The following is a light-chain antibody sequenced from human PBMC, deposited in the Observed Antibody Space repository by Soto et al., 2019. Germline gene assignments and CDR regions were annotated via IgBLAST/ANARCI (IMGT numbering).Light chain of an antibody. CDR2: AVT. Sequence: QSVPTSPPSVSGSPGESVTISCHGASRDFGGYKFVSWYQQYHGKAPRLLIYAVTKRPSTAPDRFSVAKSGNTAFLNISGLQTEDEADYYCCSYAGSKIFDVFGSGTKVTVL. V-gene: IGLV2-11*01. J-gene: IGLJ1*01. CDR3: CSYAGSKIFDV. CDR1: SRDFGGYKF.